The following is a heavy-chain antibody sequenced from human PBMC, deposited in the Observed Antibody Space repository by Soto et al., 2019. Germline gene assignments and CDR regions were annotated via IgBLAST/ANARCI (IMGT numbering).Heavy chain of an antibody. J-gene: IGHJ6*02. CDR3: ARAIVVTIGGMDV. Sequence: PSETLSLTCTVSGGSINSADYYWSWVRQPPGKGLEWIGYIYYSGSTYFNPSLKSRVTISKDTSKNQFSLRLSSVTAADTAVYYCARAIVVTIGGMDVWGQGTTVTVSS. CDR1: GGSINSADYY. D-gene: IGHD5-12*01. V-gene: IGHV4-30-4*01. CDR2: IYYSGST.